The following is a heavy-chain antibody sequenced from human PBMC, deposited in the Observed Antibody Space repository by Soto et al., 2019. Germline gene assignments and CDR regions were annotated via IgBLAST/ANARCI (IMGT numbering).Heavy chain of an antibody. J-gene: IGHJ5*02. V-gene: IGHV6-1*01. CDR2: TYYRSKWYN. CDR3: ARGTDILTGYTLYNWFDP. CDR1: GDSVSSNSAA. D-gene: IGHD3-9*01. Sequence: SQTLSLTCAISGDSVSSNSAAWNWIRQSPSRGLEWLGRTYYRSKWYNDYAVSVKSRITINPDTSKNQFSLQLNSVTPEDTAVYYCARGTDILTGYTLYNWFDPWGQGTLVTVSS.